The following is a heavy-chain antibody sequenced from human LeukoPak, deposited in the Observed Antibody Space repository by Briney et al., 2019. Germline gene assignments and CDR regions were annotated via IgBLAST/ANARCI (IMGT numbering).Heavy chain of an antibody. CDR1: GFTFSAYE. V-gene: IGHV3-48*03. CDR3: ARSLLSNQYGSGNFDS. CDR2: ISSTGATI. J-gene: IGHJ4*02. Sequence: GGSLRLSCAASGFTFSAYEMNWVRQTPGKGLEWVSYISSTGATIYYADSVKGRFTISRDNAKNSLYLQVNNLRAEDTATYYCARSLLSNQYGSGNFDSWGQGALVTVSS. D-gene: IGHD3-10*01.